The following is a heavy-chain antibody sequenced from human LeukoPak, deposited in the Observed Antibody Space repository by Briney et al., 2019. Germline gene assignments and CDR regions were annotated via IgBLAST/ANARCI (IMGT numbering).Heavy chain of an antibody. CDR2: IYSGGST. D-gene: IGHD3-22*01. J-gene: IGHJ4*02. V-gene: IGHV3-53*01. CDR1: GFTFSSYS. Sequence: GGSLRLSCAASGFTFSSYSMNWVRQAPGKGLEWVSVIYSGGSTYYADSVKGRFTISRDNSKNTLYLQMNSLRAEDTAVYYCARVNNYYDSSGYLYYFDNWGQGTLVTVSS. CDR3: ARVNNYYDSSGYLYYFDN.